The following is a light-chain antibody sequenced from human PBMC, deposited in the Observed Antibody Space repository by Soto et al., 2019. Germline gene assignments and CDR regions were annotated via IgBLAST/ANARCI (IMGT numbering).Light chain of an antibody. V-gene: IGKV1-39*01. CDR2: AAS. CDR3: QQGYTKSPLT. J-gene: IGKJ4*01. CDR1: QSISSY. Sequence: DIQMTQSPSSLSASVGDRVTITCRASQSISSYLNWYQQKPGKAPKLLIYAASSLQSGVPSRFSGSGSGTDFTLTISSLQPEDFATYYCQQGYTKSPLTFAGGTKVDI.